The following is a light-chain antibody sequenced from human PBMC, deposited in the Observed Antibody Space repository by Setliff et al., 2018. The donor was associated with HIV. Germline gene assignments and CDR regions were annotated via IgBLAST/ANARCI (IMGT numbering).Light chain of an antibody. CDR2: EVS. CDR3: SSYTSSITLV. CDR1: SSDVGGYNF. J-gene: IGLJ3*02. V-gene: IGLV2-14*01. Sequence: QSVLTQPASVSGSPGQSITISCTGTSSDVGGYNFVSWYQHHPGKAPKVMIYEVSNRPSGVSNRFSGSKSGNTASLTISGLQAEDEADYYCSSYTSSITLVFGGGTQLTVL.